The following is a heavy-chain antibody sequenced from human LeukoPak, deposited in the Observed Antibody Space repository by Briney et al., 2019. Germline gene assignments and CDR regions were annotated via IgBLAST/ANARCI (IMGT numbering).Heavy chain of an antibody. Sequence: PGGSLRLSCVASGFIFSHYGMHWVRQAPGKGLEWVAVIWSDGSNNFYAGSVKGRFTSYRDNSQNTVFLQMNSLRAEDTAMYYCARDAQRGFDYSNSLKYWGHGILVTVSS. D-gene: IGHD4-11*01. V-gene: IGHV3-33*01. CDR2: IWSDGSNN. CDR1: GFIFSHYG. CDR3: ARDAQRGFDYSNSLKY. J-gene: IGHJ4*01.